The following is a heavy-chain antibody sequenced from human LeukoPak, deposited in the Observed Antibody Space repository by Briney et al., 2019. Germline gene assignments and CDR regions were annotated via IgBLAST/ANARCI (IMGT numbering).Heavy chain of an antibody. Sequence: GESLQVSCKGSGYSFTSYWIGWVRQMPGKGLEWMGIIYPGDSDTRYSPSFQGQVTISADKSISTAYLQWSSLKASDTAMYYCARPVGATADYFDYWGQGTLVTVSS. CDR3: ARPVGATADYFDY. D-gene: IGHD1-26*01. V-gene: IGHV5-51*01. J-gene: IGHJ4*02. CDR1: GYSFTSYW. CDR2: IYPGDSDT.